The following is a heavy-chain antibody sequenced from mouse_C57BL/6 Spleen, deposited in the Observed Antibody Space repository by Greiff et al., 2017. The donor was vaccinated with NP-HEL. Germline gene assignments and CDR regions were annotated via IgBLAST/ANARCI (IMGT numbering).Heavy chain of an antibody. CDR2: IDPSDSYT. CDR3: ARPVITTVGYYFDY. J-gene: IGHJ2*01. V-gene: IGHV1-59*01. D-gene: IGHD1-1*01. CDR1: GYTFTSYW. Sequence: QVQLQQSGAELVRPGTSVKLSCKASGYTFTSYWMHWVKQRPGQGLEWIGVIDPSDSYTNYNQKFKGKATLTVDTSSSTAYMQLSSLTSEDSAVYYCARPVITTVGYYFDYWGQGTTLTVSS.